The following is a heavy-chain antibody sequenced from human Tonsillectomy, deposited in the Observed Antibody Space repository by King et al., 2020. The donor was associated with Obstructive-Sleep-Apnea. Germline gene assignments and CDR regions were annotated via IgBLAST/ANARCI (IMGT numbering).Heavy chain of an antibody. D-gene: IGHD6-19*01. Sequence: VQLVESGGGLVQPGRSLRLSCAASGFTFDDYATHWVRQAPGKGLEWVSGISWNSGSIGQADSVKGRFTISRDNAKNSLYLQMNSLRGDDTAMYYCVKDKNSGWYVDYFDYWGQGTLVTVSS. V-gene: IGHV3-9*01. J-gene: IGHJ4*02. CDR1: GFTFDDYA. CDR3: VKDKNSGWYVDYFDY. CDR2: ISWNSGSI.